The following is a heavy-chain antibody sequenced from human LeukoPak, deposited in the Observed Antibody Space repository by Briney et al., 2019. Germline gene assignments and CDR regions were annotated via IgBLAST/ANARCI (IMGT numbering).Heavy chain of an antibody. V-gene: IGHV4-4*07. J-gene: IGHJ6*03. D-gene: IGHD3-9*01. CDR3: ARGHSRTYYDIVTGADSYLYYFMGV. CDR2: ISITGNI. Sequence: SETLSLTCTVSGGSISNYDWNWIRQPAGKGLEWIGRISITGNINYNPSLKGRVTMSVDTSKNQFSLKVNSVAAADTAVYYCARGHSRTYYDIVTGADSYLYYFMGVWGKGTTVTVSS. CDR1: GGSISNYD.